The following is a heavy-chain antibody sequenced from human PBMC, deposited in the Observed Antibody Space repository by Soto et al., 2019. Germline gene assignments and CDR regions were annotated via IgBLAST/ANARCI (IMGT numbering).Heavy chain of an antibody. D-gene: IGHD4-17*01. J-gene: IGHJ4*02. CDR1: GGSISSGGYS. Sequence: SETLSLTCAVSGGSISSGGYSWSWIRQPPGKGLEWIGYIYHSGSTYYNPSLKSRVTISVDRSKNQFSLKLSSVTAADTAVYYCARGSSPAVTTFEFDYWGQGTLVTVSS. CDR3: ARGSSPAVTTFEFDY. V-gene: IGHV4-30-2*01. CDR2: IYHSGST.